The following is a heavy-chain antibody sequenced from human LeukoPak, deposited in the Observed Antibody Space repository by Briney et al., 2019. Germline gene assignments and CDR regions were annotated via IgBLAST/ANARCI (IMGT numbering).Heavy chain of an antibody. CDR2: ISGSGYST. V-gene: IGHV3-23*01. J-gene: IGHJ4*02. Sequence: PGGSLRLSCAASGYTFRRNGMHWVRQAPGKGLEWVSAISGSGYSTYYADSVKGRFTISRDNFKNTLYLQMNSLRAEDTAIYYCVQTGIEPTDPPFDYWGQGSLVTVSS. CDR3: VQTGIEPTDPPFDY. CDR1: GYTFRRNG. D-gene: IGHD6-13*01.